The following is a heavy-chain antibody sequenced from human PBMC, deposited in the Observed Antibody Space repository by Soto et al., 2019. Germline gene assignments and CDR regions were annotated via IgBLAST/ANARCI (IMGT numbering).Heavy chain of an antibody. J-gene: IGHJ6*02. V-gene: IGHV3-21*01. CDR2: ISSSSSYI. CDR3: ARVHSGSYYYYGMDV. D-gene: IGHD1-26*01. Sequence: EVQLVESGGGLVKPGGSLRLSCAASGFTFSSYSMNWVRQAPGKGLEWVSSISSSSSYIYYADSVKGRFTISRDNAKNSLYLQMNSLRAEDTAVYYCARVHSGSYYYYGMDVWGPGTTVTVSS. CDR1: GFTFSSYS.